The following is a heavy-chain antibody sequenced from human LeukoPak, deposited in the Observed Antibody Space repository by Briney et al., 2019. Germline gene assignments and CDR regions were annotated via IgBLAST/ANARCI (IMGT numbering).Heavy chain of an antibody. CDR3: AKDGSWGDYYFYFYIDV. J-gene: IGHJ6*03. D-gene: IGHD3-16*01. CDR1: GFTFGNSA. CDR2: ISASGHYT. V-gene: IGHV3-23*01. Sequence: GGSLRFSCEVSGFTFGNSAMSGVRQAPGKGLEWISGISASGHYTYTADSLKGRFTISRDNSKNTLYLQMNSLRAEDTALYYCAKDGSWGDYYFYFYIDVWGKGTTVTVSS.